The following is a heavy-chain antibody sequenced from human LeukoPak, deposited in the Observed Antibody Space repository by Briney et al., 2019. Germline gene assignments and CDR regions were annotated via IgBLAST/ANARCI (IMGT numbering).Heavy chain of an antibody. CDR3: ARDRRWLQENDY. CDR1: GFTFSSYA. V-gene: IGHV3-30-3*01. CDR2: ISYDGSNK. D-gene: IGHD5-24*01. J-gene: IGHJ4*02. Sequence: GRSLRLSCAASGFTFSSYAMHWVRQAPGKGLEWVAVISYDGSNKYYADSVKGRFTISRDNSKNTLYLQMNSLRAEDTAVYYCARDRRWLQENDYWGQGTLVTVSS.